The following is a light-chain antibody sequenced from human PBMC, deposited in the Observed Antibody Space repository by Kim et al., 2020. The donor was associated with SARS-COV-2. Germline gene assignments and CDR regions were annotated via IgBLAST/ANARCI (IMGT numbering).Light chain of an antibody. V-gene: IGKV1-5*03. CDR1: HTITDW. CDR3: QEYNTYSPT. CDR2: KAS. Sequence: ACVEDRVTITCRARHTITDWLAWYQQKPGKAPKLLIYKASRLESGVPSRFSGSGSGTEFTLTISSLQPDDFATYYCQEYNTYSPTFGRGTKVDIK. J-gene: IGKJ1*01.